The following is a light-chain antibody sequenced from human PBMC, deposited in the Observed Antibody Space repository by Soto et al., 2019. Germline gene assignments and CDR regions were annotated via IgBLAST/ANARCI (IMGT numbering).Light chain of an antibody. CDR3: QQYYSTPHT. J-gene: IGKJ1*01. CDR2: WAS. Sequence: DIVMTHSPDSLAVSLGESATINCKSSQSLLYRSNNKNYLAWYQQRPGQPPKLLIYWASTRESGVPDRFSGSGSGTDFTLTISSLQAEDVAVYYCQQYYSTPHTFGQGTKVDIK. V-gene: IGKV4-1*01. CDR1: QSLLYRSNNKNY.